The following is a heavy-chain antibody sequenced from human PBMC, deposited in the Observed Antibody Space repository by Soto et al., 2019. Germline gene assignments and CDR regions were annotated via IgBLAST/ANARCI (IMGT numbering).Heavy chain of an antibody. J-gene: IGHJ4*02. Sequence: GVSPGLSCAASGFTFSSYWMHWVRQAPGKGLVWVSRINSDGNSTSYAGSVKGRFTISRDNARNTLYLQMNSLRAEDTAVYYCVRTSLVVAAATREDYWGQGTLVTVSS. CDR2: INSDGNST. V-gene: IGHV3-74*01. CDR1: GFTFSSYW. D-gene: IGHD2-15*01. CDR3: VRTSLVVAAATREDY.